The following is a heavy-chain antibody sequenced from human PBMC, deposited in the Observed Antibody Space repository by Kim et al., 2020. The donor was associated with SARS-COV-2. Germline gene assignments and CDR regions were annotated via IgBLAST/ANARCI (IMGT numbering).Heavy chain of an antibody. J-gene: IGHJ6*02. V-gene: IGHV1-46*01. CDR3: ARYSYGYYYYYGMDV. D-gene: IGHD5-18*01. Sequence: QKFQGRVTMTRDTSTSTVYMELSSLRSEDTAVYYCARYSYGYYYYYGMDVWGQGTTVTVSS.